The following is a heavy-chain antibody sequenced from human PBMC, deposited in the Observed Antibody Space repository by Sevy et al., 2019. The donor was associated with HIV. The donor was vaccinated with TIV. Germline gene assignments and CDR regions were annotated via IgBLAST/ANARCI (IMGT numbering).Heavy chain of an antibody. CDR2: IYSDGNT. J-gene: IGHJ5*02. D-gene: IGHD6-19*01. CDR1: GFVVGSNY. CDR3: ARGRGEQWLVTRGFDP. V-gene: IGHV3-53*01. Sequence: GGSLRLSCAASGFVVGSNYMSWVRQAPGKGLEWVSVIYSDGNTYYADSVKDRFTISRDNSMNTLYLQMNSLRVEDTAIYYCARGRGEQWLVTRGFDPWGQGTLVTVSS.